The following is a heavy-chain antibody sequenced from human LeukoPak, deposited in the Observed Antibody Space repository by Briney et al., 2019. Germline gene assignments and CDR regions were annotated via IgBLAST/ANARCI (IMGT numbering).Heavy chain of an antibody. CDR2: INHRGNT. CDR1: GASSSANY. Sequence: PSETLSLTCAVHGASSSANYWTWIRQPPGKGLEWVGEINHRGNTNYNPSLKSRVTISVDTSKSQFSLKLSSVTATDTAVYFCASARFDSWGQGTLVTVSS. CDR3: ASARFDS. V-gene: IGHV4-34*01. J-gene: IGHJ4*02.